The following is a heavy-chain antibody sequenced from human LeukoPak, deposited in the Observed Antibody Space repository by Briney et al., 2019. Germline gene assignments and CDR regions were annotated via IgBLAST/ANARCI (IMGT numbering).Heavy chain of an antibody. V-gene: IGHV4-39*07. D-gene: IGHD4-17*01. CDR1: GGSISSSSYY. CDR2: IYYSGST. J-gene: IGHJ5*02. Sequence: KSSETLSLTCTVSGGSISSSSYYWGWIRQPPGKGLEWIGSIYYSGSTNYNPSLKSRVTISVDTSKNQFSLKLSSVTAADTAVYYCARDDFLDYGDLNNWFDPWGQGTLVTVSS. CDR3: ARDDFLDYGDLNNWFDP.